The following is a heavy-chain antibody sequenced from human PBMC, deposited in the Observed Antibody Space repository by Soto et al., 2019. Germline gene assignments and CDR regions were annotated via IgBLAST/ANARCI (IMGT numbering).Heavy chain of an antibody. CDR1: GFTVGDYA. CDR3: TRAVYSSSWYGGYYFDY. J-gene: IGHJ4*02. CDR2: IRGKAYGGTT. Sequence: PGGSLRLSCTASGFTVGDYAMSWVRQVPGKGLGGGGFIRGKAYGGTTEYAASVKGRFTISRDDSKSIAYLQMNSLKTEDTAVYYCTRAVYSSSWYGGYYFDYWGQGTLVTVSS. V-gene: IGHV3-49*04. D-gene: IGHD6-13*01.